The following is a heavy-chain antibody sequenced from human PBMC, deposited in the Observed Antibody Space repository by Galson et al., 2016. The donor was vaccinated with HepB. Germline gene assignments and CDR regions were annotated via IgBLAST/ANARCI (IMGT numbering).Heavy chain of an antibody. CDR2: LSSRFGTI. CDR3: ARGLEQPVGHFDV. D-gene: IGHD1/OR15-1a*01. CDR1: GFTFSAYS. V-gene: IGHV3-48*02. J-gene: IGHJ4*02. Sequence: SLRLSCAASGFTFSAYSMNWVRQRPGKALEWLSQLSSRFGTIFYADSVKGRFTSSRDNGKNSVFLQLNGLRDDDTALYYCARGLEQPVGHFDVWGQGTLVTVSS.